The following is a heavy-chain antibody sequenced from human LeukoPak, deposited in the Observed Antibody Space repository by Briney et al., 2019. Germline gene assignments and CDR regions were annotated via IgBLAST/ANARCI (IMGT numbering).Heavy chain of an antibody. CDR3: TRGAGWLIDY. CDR2: FYNSGRS. D-gene: IGHD3-16*01. J-gene: IGHJ4*02. Sequence: PSETLSLTCIVSGGSISDYYRGWIRQPPGKGLEWIGYFYNSGRSTYNPSLKSRVTISADTSKNHFSLKLNSVTTADTAVYYCTRGAGWLIDYWGQGILVTVSS. CDR1: GGSISDYY. V-gene: IGHV4-59*01.